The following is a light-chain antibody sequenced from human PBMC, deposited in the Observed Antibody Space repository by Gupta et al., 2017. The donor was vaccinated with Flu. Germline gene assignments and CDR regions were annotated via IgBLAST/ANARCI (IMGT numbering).Light chain of an antibody. V-gene: IGKV2-30*01. Sequence: DVVMTPSPLSLLVALGQPASISCRSSQSLVYSDGNTVLHWFQQRPGQSPRRLIYLVSHRDSGVPDRFSGSGSGTVFTLKISRVEAEDVGVYFCMQGAHWPWAFGQGTKVEIK. CDR2: LVS. CDR1: QSLVYSDGNTV. CDR3: MQGAHWPWA. J-gene: IGKJ1*01.